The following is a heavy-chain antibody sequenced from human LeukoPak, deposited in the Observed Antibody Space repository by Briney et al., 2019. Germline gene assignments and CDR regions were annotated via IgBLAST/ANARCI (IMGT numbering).Heavy chain of an antibody. Sequence: GGSLRLSCAASGFTFSSYSMNWVRQAPGKGLEWVSSISSSSSYIYYADSVKGRFTISRDNAENSLYLQMNSLRAEDTAVYYCARVSNSGWVDYWGQGTLVTVSS. V-gene: IGHV3-21*01. CDR1: GFTFSSYS. J-gene: IGHJ4*02. CDR2: ISSSSSYI. CDR3: ARVSNSGWVDY. D-gene: IGHD6-19*01.